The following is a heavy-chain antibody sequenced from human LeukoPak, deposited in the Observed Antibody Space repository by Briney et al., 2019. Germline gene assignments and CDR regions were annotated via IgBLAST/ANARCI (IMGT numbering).Heavy chain of an antibody. CDR3: ARGRDNNQSKYRKLRRYYFDY. CDR1: GYTFTSYD. V-gene: IGHV1-8*01. Sequence: GASVRVSCKASGYTFTSYDIDWVRQASGQGLEWMGWMNPNSGNTGYAQKFQGRVTMTRNTSISTAYMELSSLRSEDTAVYYCARGRDNNQSKYRKLRRYYFDYWGQGTLVTVSS. CDR2: MNPNSGNT. J-gene: IGHJ4*02. D-gene: IGHD2/OR15-2a*01.